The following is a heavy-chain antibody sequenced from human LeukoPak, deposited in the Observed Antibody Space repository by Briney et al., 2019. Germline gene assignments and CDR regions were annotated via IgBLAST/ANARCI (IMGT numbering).Heavy chain of an antibody. CDR2: ISSSSSYI. Sequence: GGSLRLSCAASGFTLSSYSMNWVRQAPGKGLEWVSSISSSSSYIYYADSVKGRFTISRDNAKNSLYLQMNSLRAEDTAVYYCSRDSRRSSWSPDYWGQGTLVTVSS. D-gene: IGHD6-13*01. J-gene: IGHJ4*02. CDR3: SRDSRRSSWSPDY. V-gene: IGHV3-21*01. CDR1: GFTLSSYS.